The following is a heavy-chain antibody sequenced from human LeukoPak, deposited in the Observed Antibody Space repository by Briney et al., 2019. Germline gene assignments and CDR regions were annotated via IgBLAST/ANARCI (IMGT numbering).Heavy chain of an antibody. J-gene: IGHJ4*02. D-gene: IGHD3-16*02. CDR3: AKRSDYVWGSYRYRDYFDY. CDR2: ISWNSGSI. Sequence: GGSLTPSCSASGLTLDDYATHSVRQAPEKSLEWVSGISWNSGSISSADSVTGQFTISRDNAKNSLYLQMNSLRSEDTAFYYCAKRSDYVWGSYRYRDYFDYWGQGTLVTVSS. CDR1: GLTLDDYA. V-gene: IGHV3-9*01.